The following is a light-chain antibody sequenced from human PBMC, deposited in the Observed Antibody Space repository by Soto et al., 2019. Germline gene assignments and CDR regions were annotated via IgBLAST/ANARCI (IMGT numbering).Light chain of an antibody. CDR3: QVWNGRSFQGV. Sequence: SYELTQPPSVSVAPGQTASIACGGDSIGTKSVNWYQQRPGQAPVVVVYDDSDRPTGIPERFSGSNPGNTATLTISRVEAGDEADYYCQVWNGRSFQGVFGPGTKVTVL. V-gene: IGLV3-21*02. J-gene: IGLJ1*01. CDR2: DDS. CDR1: SIGTKS.